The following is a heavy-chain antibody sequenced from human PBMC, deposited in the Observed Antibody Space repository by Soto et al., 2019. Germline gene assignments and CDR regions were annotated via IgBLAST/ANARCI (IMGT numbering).Heavy chain of an antibody. V-gene: IGHV3-74*01. CDR2: IHRDGSST. J-gene: IGHJ6*02. CDR3: VRWDSSSSHYYYGMDV. Sequence: GGSLTLSCAASGFTFSSYWMHWVRQAPGKGLVWVSRIHRDGSSTSYADSVKGRFTISRDNAKNTLYLQMNSLRAEDTAVYYCVRWDSSSSHYYYGMDVWGPGTTVTVSS. D-gene: IGHD6-6*01. CDR1: GFTFSSYW.